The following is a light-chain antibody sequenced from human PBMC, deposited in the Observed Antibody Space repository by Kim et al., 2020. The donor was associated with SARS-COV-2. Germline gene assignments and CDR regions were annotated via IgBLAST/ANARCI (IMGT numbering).Light chain of an antibody. CDR3: QQYHHWWS. CDR1: EGVSTN. Sequence: SVSPGEMATLSGRAREGVSTNLGWYQQKPGQAPRPLIYGASTRATGVPARFSGSGSGTEFTLTISSLQSEDFAVYYCQQYHHWWSFGQGTKVESK. J-gene: IGKJ1*01. CDR2: GAS. V-gene: IGKV3-15*01.